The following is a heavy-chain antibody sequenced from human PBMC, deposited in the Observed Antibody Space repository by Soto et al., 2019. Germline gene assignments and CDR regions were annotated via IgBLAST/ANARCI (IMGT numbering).Heavy chain of an antibody. CDR2: IYHSGSA. CDR1: GGSISSSNW. V-gene: IGHV4-4*02. J-gene: IGHJ5*02. Sequence: SETLSLTCAVSGGSISSSNWWSWVRQPPGKGLEWIGEIYHSGSANYNPSLKSRVTISVDKSKNQFSLKLSSVTAADTAVYYCAEGHSSSWYGNWFDPWGQGTLVTVSS. D-gene: IGHD6-13*01. CDR3: AEGHSSSWYGNWFDP.